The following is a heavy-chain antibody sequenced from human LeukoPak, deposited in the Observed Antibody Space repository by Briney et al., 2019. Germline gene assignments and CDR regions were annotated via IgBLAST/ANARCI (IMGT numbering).Heavy chain of an antibody. CDR2: LSPDGSSS. Sequence: PGGSLRLTFLSSVFTPIPYLLHEVRQAPGKGLVWVSRLSPDGSSSIYADSVKGRFTVSRDNAKNTLYLQMMSLRAEDTTVYYCTATASPGVRSWGFDYWGLGTLVTVSS. D-gene: IGHD3-3*01. V-gene: IGHV3-74*01. CDR1: VFTPIPYL. CDR3: TATASPGVRSWGFDY. J-gene: IGHJ4*02.